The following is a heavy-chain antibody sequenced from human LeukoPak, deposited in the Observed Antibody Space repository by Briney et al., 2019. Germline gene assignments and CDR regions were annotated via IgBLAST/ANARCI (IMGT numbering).Heavy chain of an antibody. CDR3: AKDTGKTHIFGVVIDS. J-gene: IGHJ5*01. D-gene: IGHD3-3*01. CDR1: GFTFSNYA. V-gene: IGHV3-23*01. CDR2: ISGSGGST. Sequence: GGSLRLSCAASGFTFSNYAMTWVRQAPGKGLDWVSIISGSGGSTYYADSVKGRFTISRDNSKNTLYLQMNSLRAEDTAVYYCAKDTGKTHIFGVVIDSGGQGTLVTVSS.